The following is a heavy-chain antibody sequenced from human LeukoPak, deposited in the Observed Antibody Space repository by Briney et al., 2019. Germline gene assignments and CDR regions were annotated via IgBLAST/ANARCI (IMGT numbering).Heavy chain of an antibody. V-gene: IGHV4-59*01. CDR1: GGFNTHYY. J-gene: IGHJ3*02. D-gene: IGHD6-13*01. Sequence: SETLSLTCSVSGGFNTHYYRSWIRQPPGKGLEWIGYIYHSGSTNYNPSLKSRVTISLDTSKKQFSLKVSSVTAADAAVYYCARGPRTGYGSSRLGAFDIWGQGTMVTVSS. CDR3: ARGPRTGYGSSRLGAFDI. CDR2: IYHSGST.